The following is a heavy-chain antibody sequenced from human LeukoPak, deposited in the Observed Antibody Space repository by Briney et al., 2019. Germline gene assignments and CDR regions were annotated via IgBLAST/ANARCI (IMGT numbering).Heavy chain of an antibody. CDR3: ARHKDYYYSYMDV. J-gene: IGHJ6*03. CDR2: IYYSGST. V-gene: IGHV4-39*01. Sequence: SETLSLTCSVSGDSISTSSYYWGWIRQPPGKGLEWIGTIYYSGSTYYNPSLTSRVTISVDTSKNQFSLKLSSVTAADTAVYYCARHKDYYYSYMDVWGKGTTVTISS. CDR1: GDSISTSSYY.